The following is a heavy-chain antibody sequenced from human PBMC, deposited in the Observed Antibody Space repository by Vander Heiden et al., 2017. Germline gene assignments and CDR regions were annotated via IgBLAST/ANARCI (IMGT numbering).Heavy chain of an antibody. CDR1: GGSLSSYY. CDR3: ARHKGNYDALDI. CDR2: IYYSGST. V-gene: IGHV4-59*08. D-gene: IGHD1-7*01. Sequence: QVQLQESGPGLVKPSETLSLTCTVSGGSLSSYYWSWIRQPPGKGLEWIGYIYYSGSTNYNPALKSRVTMSVDTSKNQFSLKLRSVTAADTAIYYCARHKGNYDALDIWGQGTMVTVSS. J-gene: IGHJ3*02.